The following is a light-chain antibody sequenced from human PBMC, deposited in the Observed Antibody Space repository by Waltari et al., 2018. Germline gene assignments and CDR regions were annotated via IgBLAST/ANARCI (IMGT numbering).Light chain of an antibody. J-gene: IGLJ2*01. CDR3: SSYTSSSTLVV. CDR1: SSDVGGYNY. Sequence: QSARIQPASVSGSPGPSITIYCTGTSSDVGGYNYVSWYQQHPGKAPKLMIYDVSNRPSGVSNRFSGSKSGNTASLTISGLQAEDEADYYCSSYTSSSTLVVFGGGTTLTVL. CDR2: DVS. V-gene: IGLV2-14*01.